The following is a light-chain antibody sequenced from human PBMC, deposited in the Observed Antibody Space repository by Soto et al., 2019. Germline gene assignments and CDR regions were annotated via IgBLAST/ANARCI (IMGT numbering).Light chain of an antibody. V-gene: IGLV2-8*01. CDR2: EVS. CDR3: SSYAGNNNLK. J-gene: IGLJ1*01. Sequence: QSVLTQPPSASGSPGQSVTISCTGTSSDVGGYNYVSWYQQHPGKAPKLMIYEVSKRPSGVPDRFSGSKSGNTASLTVSGLQAEDEADYYCSSYAGNNNLKFGTGTKLTVL. CDR1: SSDVGGYNY.